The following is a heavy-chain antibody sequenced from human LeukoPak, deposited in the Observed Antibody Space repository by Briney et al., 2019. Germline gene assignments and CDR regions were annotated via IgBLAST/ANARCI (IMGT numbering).Heavy chain of an antibody. CDR2: IWSDGSSI. Sequence: PVRSLRLSCVKSEFTFSSYVMHSVRQAPGKGLEWVALIWSDGSSIHYADSVKGRFTISRDNSKNTLYLQMNSLRAEDTAIYYCARQEYGPAALFDCWGQGTLVTVSS. CDR1: EFTFSSYV. D-gene: IGHD2/OR15-2a*01. V-gene: IGHV3-33*01. CDR3: ARQEYGPAALFDC. J-gene: IGHJ4*02.